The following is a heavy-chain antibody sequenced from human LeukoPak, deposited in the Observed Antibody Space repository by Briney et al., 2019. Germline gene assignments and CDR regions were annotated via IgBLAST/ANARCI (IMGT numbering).Heavy chain of an antibody. D-gene: IGHD2-15*01. Sequence: PSETLSLTCTFSGYSISSGYYWGWIRQPPGKGLEWIGSIYHSGSTYYNPSLKSRVTISVDTSKNQFSLKLSSVTAADTAVYYCATRANIVVVVAATEGAFDIWGQGTMVTVS. J-gene: IGHJ3*02. V-gene: IGHV4-38-2*02. CDR2: IYHSGST. CDR1: GYSISSGYY. CDR3: ATRANIVVVVAATEGAFDI.